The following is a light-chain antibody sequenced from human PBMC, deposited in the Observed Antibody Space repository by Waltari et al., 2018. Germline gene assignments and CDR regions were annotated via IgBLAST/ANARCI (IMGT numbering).Light chain of an antibody. Sequence: QSVLTQPPSASGTPGQRVTISCSGSYSNVGANVVNWYQHLPGTAPKLLIYRNARLPSGVPDRFSASKSGTSASLAISGLRPEDEADYYCASWDDSLNGRWVFGGGTKLTVL. CDR2: RNA. CDR3: ASWDDSLNGRWV. J-gene: IGLJ2*01. V-gene: IGLV1-44*01. CDR1: YSNVGANV.